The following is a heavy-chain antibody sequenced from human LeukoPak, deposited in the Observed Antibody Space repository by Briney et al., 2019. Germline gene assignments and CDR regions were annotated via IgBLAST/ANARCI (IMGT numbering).Heavy chain of an antibody. Sequence: SETLSLTCTVSGGSISSYYWSWIRQPAGKGLEWIGRIYTSGSTNYNPSLKSRVTISVDTSKNQFSLKLSSVTAADTAVYYCARGGYCSSTSCYWSSGNWFDPWGQGTLVTVSS. CDR3: ARGGYCSSTSCYWSSGNWFDP. CDR1: GGSISSYY. V-gene: IGHV4-4*07. J-gene: IGHJ5*02. D-gene: IGHD2-2*01. CDR2: IYTSGST.